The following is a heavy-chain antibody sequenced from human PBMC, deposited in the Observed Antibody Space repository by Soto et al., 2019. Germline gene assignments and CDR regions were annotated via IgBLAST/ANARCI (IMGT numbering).Heavy chain of an antibody. J-gene: IGHJ4*02. CDR1: GFTFSSYW. CDR2: IKQDGSEK. D-gene: IGHD3-22*01. CDR3: ARGQYYYDSSGYGTATD. Sequence: GGSLRLSCAASGFTFSSYWMSWVRQAPGKGLEWVANIKQDGSEKYYVDSVKGRFTISRDNAKNSLYLQMNSLRAEDTAVYYYARGQYYYDSSGYGTATDWGQGTLVTVSS. V-gene: IGHV3-7*01.